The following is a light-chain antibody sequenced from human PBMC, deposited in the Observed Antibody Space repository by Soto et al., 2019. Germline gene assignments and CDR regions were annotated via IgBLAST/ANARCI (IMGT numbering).Light chain of an antibody. CDR3: QQCRDWPVT. CDR1: QSVSSY. V-gene: IGKV3-11*01. Sequence: EIVLTQSPSTLSLSPGEVATHTCRARQSVSSYLAWYQQKPGQAPRLLIYDASNRATGIPARFSGSGSGTDFALTCAILVHEDLAVSYGQQCRDWPVTFVGGTKVDIK. J-gene: IGKJ4*01. CDR2: DAS.